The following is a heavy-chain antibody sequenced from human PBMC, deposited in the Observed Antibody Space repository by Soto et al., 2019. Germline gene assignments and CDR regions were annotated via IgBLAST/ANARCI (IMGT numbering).Heavy chain of an antibody. J-gene: IGHJ4*02. Sequence: QVQLQESGPGLVKPSETLSLTCTVSGGSVSSRAHYWGWIRQTPGKGLEWIGNIYYSGTTSSNPSLKSRVTISVDTSKNQFSLKLTSVTAADTAVYYCARQDPLSGYGYGLGGYYFDYWGQGTLVTVSS. CDR2: IYYSGTT. D-gene: IGHD5-18*01. CDR3: ARQDPLSGYGYGLGGYYFDY. CDR1: GGSVSSRAHY. V-gene: IGHV4-39*01.